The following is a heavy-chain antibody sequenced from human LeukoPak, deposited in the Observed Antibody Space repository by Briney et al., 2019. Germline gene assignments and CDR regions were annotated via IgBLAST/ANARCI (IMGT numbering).Heavy chain of an antibody. CDR2: ITGGGDYR. J-gene: IGHJ5*02. D-gene: IGHD6-19*01. CDR1: GFSFSNYA. Sequence: GRSLRLSCAASGFSFSNYAMTWVRRAPGRGLEWVSAITGGGDYRYYADPVKGRFTISRDNAKNSLYLQMNSLRAEDTAVYYCAREVWGIAVAGHNWFDPWGQGTLVTVSS. CDR3: AREVWGIAVAGHNWFDP. V-gene: IGHV3-23*01.